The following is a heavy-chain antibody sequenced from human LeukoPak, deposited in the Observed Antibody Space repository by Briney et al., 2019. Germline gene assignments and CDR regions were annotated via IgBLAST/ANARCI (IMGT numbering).Heavy chain of an antibody. Sequence: KPSETLSLTCAVYGGSFSGYYWSWIRQPPGKGLEWIGEINHSGSTNYNPSLKSRVTISVDTSKNQFSLKLSSVTAADTAVYYCARTWSAAGDDYWGQGTLVTVSS. D-gene: IGHD6-13*01. J-gene: IGHJ4*02. CDR3: ARTWSAAGDDY. CDR1: GGSFSGYY. CDR2: INHSGST. V-gene: IGHV4-34*01.